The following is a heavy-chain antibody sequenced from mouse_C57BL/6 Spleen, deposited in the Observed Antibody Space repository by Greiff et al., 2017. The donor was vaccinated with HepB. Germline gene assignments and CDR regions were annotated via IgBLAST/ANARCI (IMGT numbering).Heavy chain of an antibody. V-gene: IGHV1-55*01. J-gene: IGHJ1*03. Sequence: QVQLKQPRAELVKPGASVKMSCKASGYTFTSYWITWVKQRPGQGLEWIGDIYPGSGSTNYNEKFKSKATLTVDTSSSTAYMQLSSLTSEDSAVYYCARGRYYYGSRQYFDVWGTGTTVTVSS. CDR1: GYTFTSYW. D-gene: IGHD1-1*01. CDR2: IYPGSGST. CDR3: ARGRYYYGSRQYFDV.